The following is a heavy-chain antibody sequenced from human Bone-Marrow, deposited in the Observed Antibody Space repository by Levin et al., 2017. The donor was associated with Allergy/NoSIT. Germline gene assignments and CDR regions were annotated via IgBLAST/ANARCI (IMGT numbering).Heavy chain of an antibody. CDR3: ARVRSLSLYDALDI. D-gene: IGHD2-2*02. V-gene: IGHV3-11*01. CDR1: GFVVTRNH. J-gene: IGHJ3*02. Sequence: SGGSLRLSCAASGFVVTRNHMSWVRQAPGKGLEWVASISTSGNGRYYADSVKGRFTISRDNAKNSLWMQMNSLRAEDTAAYYCARVRSLSLYDALDIWGQGTMVTVSS. CDR2: ISTSGNGR.